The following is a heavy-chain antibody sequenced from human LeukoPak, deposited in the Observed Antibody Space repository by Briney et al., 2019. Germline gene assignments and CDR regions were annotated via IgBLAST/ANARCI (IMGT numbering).Heavy chain of an antibody. CDR2: LSGSGGRT. J-gene: IGHJ4*02. D-gene: IGHD3-10*01. CDR1: GFTFSNYV. CDR3: ARSGMTMANDY. Sequence: GGSLGLSCAASGFTFSNYVMSWVRQAPGKGLEWVSHLSGSGGRTYYADSVRGRFTISRDNSKNTVYLQMNSLRAEDTAVYYCARSGMTMANDYWGQGTLVTVSS. V-gene: IGHV3-23*01.